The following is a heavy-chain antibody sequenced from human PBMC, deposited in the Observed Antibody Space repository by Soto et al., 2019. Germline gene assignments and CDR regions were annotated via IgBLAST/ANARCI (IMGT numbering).Heavy chain of an antibody. CDR2: ISDGGERT. CDR1: GFTFSDYV. V-gene: IGHV3-23*01. Sequence: EVQLLESGGDLVQPGGSLRLSCVASGFTFSDYVMSWVRQVPGKGLEWVSSISDGGERTDYRDFVRGRFTISRYNATFTLHQQMNSLGVDDTAIYFCARDRSTDFGLDVWGQGITVTV. J-gene: IGHJ6*02. CDR3: ARDRSTDFGLDV. D-gene: IGHD3-16*01.